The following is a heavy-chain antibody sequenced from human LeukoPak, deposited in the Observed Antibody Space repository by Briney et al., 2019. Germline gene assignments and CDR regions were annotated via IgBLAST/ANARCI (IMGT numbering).Heavy chain of an antibody. J-gene: IGHJ4*02. CDR2: ISSSSSYI. D-gene: IGHD6-13*01. CDR1: GFTFSNAW. CDR3: ARDRIAAAGTNVY. V-gene: IGHV3-21*01. Sequence: PGGSLRLSCAASGFTFSNAWMNWVRQAPGKGLEWVSSISSSSSYIYYADSVKGRFTISRDNAKNSLYLQMNSLRAEDTAVYYCARDRIAAAGTNVYWGQGTLVTVSS.